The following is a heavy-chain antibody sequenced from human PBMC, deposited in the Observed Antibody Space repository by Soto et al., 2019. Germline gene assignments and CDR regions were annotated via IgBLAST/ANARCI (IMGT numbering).Heavy chain of an antibody. V-gene: IGHV3-30-3*01. J-gene: IGHJ6*02. CDR2: ISYDGSNI. CDR1: GFTFSSYA. D-gene: IGHD3-22*01. CDR3: ARDGDSSGYYYVRYGMDV. Sequence: GSLRLSCAASGFTFSSYAMHWVRQAPGKGLEWVAVISYDGSNIYYADSVKGRFTISRDNSKNTLYLQMNSLRAEDTAVYYCARDGDSSGYYYVRYGMDVWGQGTTLTVSS.